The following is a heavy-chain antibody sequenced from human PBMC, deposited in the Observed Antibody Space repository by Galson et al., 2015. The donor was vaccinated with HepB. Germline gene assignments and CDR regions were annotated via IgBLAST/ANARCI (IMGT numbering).Heavy chain of an antibody. CDR1: GYTLTSYY. V-gene: IGHV1-46*01. Sequence: SCKASGYTLTSYYMHWVRQAPGQGLEWMGVIDPSGGYTTYAQKFQGRVTMTRDTSTSTVYMELSSLRSEDTAVYYCARDRTYGGKGCFDYWGQGTLVTVSS. CDR3: ARDRTYGGKGCFDY. CDR2: IDPSGGYT. D-gene: IGHD4-23*01. J-gene: IGHJ4*02.